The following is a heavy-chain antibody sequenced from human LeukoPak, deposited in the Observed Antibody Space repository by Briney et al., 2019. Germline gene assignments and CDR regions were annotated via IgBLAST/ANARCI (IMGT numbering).Heavy chain of an antibody. D-gene: IGHD5-24*01. CDR2: ISSSSSTI. Sequence: GGSLRLSCAASGFTFSSYRMNWVRQAPGKGLEWVSYISSSSSTIYYADSVKGRFTISRDNAKNSLYLQMNSLRAEDTAVYYCARGEMATTWANWFDPWGQGTLVTVSS. CDR3: ARGEMATTWANWFDP. CDR1: GFTFSSYR. V-gene: IGHV3-48*01. J-gene: IGHJ5*02.